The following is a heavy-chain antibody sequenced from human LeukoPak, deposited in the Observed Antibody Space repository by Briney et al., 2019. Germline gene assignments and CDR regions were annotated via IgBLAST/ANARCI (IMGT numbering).Heavy chain of an antibody. V-gene: IGHV4-59*01. D-gene: IGHD3-3*01. J-gene: IGHJ4*02. CDR3: ARYDPPFYFDS. CDR2: ISYSGIT. CDR1: GGSISSYY. Sequence: KTSETLSLTCTVSGGSISSYYWSWIRHPPGKGLEGIGYISYSGITNYIPSLKSRVTFSVDTSKKQFSLRLSSVTAADTAVYFCARYDPPFYFDSWGQGTLVTVSS.